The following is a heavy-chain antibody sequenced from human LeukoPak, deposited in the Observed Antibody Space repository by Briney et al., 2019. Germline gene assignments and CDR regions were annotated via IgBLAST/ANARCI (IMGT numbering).Heavy chain of an antibody. CDR1: GFTFSSYS. CDR2: ISSSSSYI. D-gene: IGHD2-2*01. J-gene: IGHJ6*03. V-gene: IGHV3-21*01. Sequence: GGSLRLSCAASGFTFSSYSMNWVRQAPGKGLEWVSSISSSSSYIYYADSVKGRFTISRDNAKNSLYLQMNSLRAEDTAVYYCARVLGHCSSTSCSDYYYYMDVWGKGTTVTVSS. CDR3: ARVLGHCSSTSCSDYYYYMDV.